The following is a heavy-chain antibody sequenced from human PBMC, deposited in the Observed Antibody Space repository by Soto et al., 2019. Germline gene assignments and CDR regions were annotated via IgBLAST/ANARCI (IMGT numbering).Heavy chain of an antibody. Sequence: PSETLSLTCTVSGGSISGSSYYWGWIRQPPGKGLECIGSVHYSGSTDYNPSLKSRVTISVDTSKNQFSLKLTSVTAADTAVYFCASFSGATYGDYGGGLNYWGKGTLFTISS. J-gene: IGHJ4*02. CDR3: ASFSGATYGDYGGGLNY. CDR1: GGSISGSSYY. CDR2: VHYSGST. D-gene: IGHD4-17*01. V-gene: IGHV4-39*01.